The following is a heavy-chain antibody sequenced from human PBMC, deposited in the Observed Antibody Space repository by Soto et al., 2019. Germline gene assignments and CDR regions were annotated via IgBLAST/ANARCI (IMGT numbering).Heavy chain of an antibody. J-gene: IGHJ3*02. Sequence: ASVKVSCKASGYTSTSHYIHWVRQAPGQGLEWMGIIHPSGGSTSYAQKFQGRVTMTRDTSTSTVYMELSSLRSDDTAVYYCARGGNPGAFDTWGQGTMVTVSS. V-gene: IGHV1-46*01. CDR1: GYTSTSHY. CDR3: ARGGNPGAFDT. D-gene: IGHD2-15*01. CDR2: IHPSGGST.